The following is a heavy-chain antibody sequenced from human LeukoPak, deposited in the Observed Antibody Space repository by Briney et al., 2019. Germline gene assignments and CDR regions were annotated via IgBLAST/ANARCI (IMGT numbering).Heavy chain of an antibody. CDR2: IYNTGST. D-gene: IGHD1-1*01. CDR1: GDSISSTNFY. Sequence: SEALSLTCTVSGDSISSTNFYWGWIRQPPGKGLEWIGSIYNTGSTYYNPSLESRVTISVDSSKNQFSLILTSVTAADTAVYYCATAPGHTTPLPGASPRAYYLASWGQGTLVTVSS. CDR3: ATAPGHTTPLPGASPRAYYLAS. V-gene: IGHV4-39*07. J-gene: IGHJ4*02.